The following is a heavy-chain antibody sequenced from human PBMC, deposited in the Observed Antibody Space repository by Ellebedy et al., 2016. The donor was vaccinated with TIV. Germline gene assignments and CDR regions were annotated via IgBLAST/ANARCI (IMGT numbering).Heavy chain of an antibody. CDR1: GLPISGSY. CDR2: VHQSGRT. CDR3: AEGRSGWYYFDY. D-gene: IGHD6-19*01. J-gene: IGHJ4*02. Sequence: SETLSLTCTVSGLPISGSYWSWVRQPPGKGLEWIGEVHQSGRTNYHPSLKSRVTISVDTSKNQFSLSLISVTAADTAVYYCAEGRSGWYYFDYWGQGTLVTVSS. V-gene: IGHV4-34*01.